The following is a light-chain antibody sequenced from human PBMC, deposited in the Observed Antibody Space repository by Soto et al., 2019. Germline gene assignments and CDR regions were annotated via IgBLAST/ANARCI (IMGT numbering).Light chain of an antibody. Sequence: IVMTQSPDSLAVSLGERATINCKSSQSIFYSSNNKNSLAWYQHKPGQPPKLLIYWASTRESGVPDRFSGSGSRTEFTLTISSLQAEDVAFYYCQQYYSSPLITFGQGTRLEIK. CDR3: QQYYSSPLIT. CDR2: WAS. J-gene: IGKJ5*01. CDR1: QSIFYSSNNKNS. V-gene: IGKV4-1*01.